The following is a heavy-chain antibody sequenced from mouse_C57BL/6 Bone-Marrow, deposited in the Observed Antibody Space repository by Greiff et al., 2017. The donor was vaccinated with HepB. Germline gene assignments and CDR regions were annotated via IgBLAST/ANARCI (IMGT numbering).Heavy chain of an antibody. J-gene: IGHJ3*01. D-gene: IGHD1-1*01. CDR2: IRNKANGYTT. V-gene: IGHV7-4*01. CDR3: VKAVSSGSSYTWFAY. Sequence: EVHLVESGGGLVQPGASLRLSCAASGFTFNDYQMSWVRQAPGKAPEWLALIRNKANGYTTEYTASVKGRFTISRDNSQTILYLQMNTLRAEDSATYYCVKAVSSGSSYTWFAYWGQGTLVTVSA. CDR1: GFTFNDYQ.